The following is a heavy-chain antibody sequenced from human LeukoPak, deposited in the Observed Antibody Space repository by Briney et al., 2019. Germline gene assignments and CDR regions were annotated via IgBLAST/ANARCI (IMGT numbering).Heavy chain of an antibody. CDR2: IKSKTDGETT. CDR3: STDRSSHVGY. V-gene: IGHV3-15*01. CDR1: GFTFSSYG. Sequence: PGGSLRLSCAASGFTFSSYGMHWVRQAPGKGLEWVGRIKSKTDGETTDYAAPVKGRFTISRDDSKNTLYLQMNSLKTEDTAVYYCSTDRSSHVGYWGQGTLVTVSS. J-gene: IGHJ4*02. D-gene: IGHD6-13*01.